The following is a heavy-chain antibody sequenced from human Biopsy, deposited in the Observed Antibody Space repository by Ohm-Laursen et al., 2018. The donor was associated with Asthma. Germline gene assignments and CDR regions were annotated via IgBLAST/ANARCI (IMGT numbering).Heavy chain of an antibody. CDR3: VRGSSSWHHGPFHYYYGLDV. Sequence: SDTLSLTCCLSSGSGGYMRSGNYYWGWIRQPPGKGLEWIGSIYYSGTTYYNPSLESRVTVSADTSKNQFSLKLTSVTAADTAAYYCVRGSSSWHHGPFHYYYGLDVWGQGTTATVSS. J-gene: IGHJ6*02. V-gene: IGHV4-39*01. CDR1: GGYMRSGNYY. CDR2: IYYSGTT. D-gene: IGHD6-13*01.